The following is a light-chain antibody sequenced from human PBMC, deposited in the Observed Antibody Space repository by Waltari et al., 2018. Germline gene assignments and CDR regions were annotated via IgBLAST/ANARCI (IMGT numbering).Light chain of an antibody. J-gene: IGKJ2*01. CDR3: QQSYSTPMYT. CDR2: AAS. CDR1: PSINSY. Sequence: DSQMTQSPSSLSASVGDRVTITSRASPSINSYLNVYQQKPGKAPNILIYAASSLQSGVTSRFSGSGSGTDFTLTISSLQPEDFATYYCQQSYSTPMYTFGQGTKLEIK. V-gene: IGKV1-39*01.